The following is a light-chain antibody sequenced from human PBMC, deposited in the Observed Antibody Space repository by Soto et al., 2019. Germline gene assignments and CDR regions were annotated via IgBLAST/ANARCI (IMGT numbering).Light chain of an antibody. Sequence: EIVLTQSPGTRSLSPGERDTLSCRASQSVSSSYLAWYQQKPGQAPRLLIYGASSRATGIPDRFSGSGSGTDFTLTISRLEPEDFAVYYCQQYGSSPSITFGQGTRLEIK. CDR1: QSVSSSY. V-gene: IGKV3-20*01. CDR3: QQYGSSPSIT. J-gene: IGKJ5*01. CDR2: GAS.